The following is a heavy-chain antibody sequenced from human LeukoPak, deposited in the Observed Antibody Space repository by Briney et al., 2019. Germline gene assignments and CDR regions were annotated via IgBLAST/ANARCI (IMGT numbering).Heavy chain of an antibody. CDR1: GFTFSSYW. D-gene: IGHD3-9*01. J-gene: IGHJ4*02. CDR2: INSDGSST. V-gene: IGHV3-74*01. CDR3: ARAVDITIFRL. Sequence: GGSLRLSCAASGFTFSSYWMHWVRQAPGKGLVWVSRINSDGSSTSYGDSVKGRFTISRDNAKNTLYLQMNSLRAEDTAVYYCARAVDITIFRLWGQGTLVTVSS.